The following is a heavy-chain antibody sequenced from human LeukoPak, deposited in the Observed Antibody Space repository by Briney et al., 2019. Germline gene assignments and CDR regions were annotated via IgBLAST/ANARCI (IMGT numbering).Heavy chain of an antibody. D-gene: IGHD6-13*01. CDR3: AREPVVGAAAGTQTDV. CDR1: GFTFSSYS. V-gene: IGHV3-21*01. CDR2: ISSSSSYI. Sequence: PGGSLRLSCAASGFTFSSYSMNWLRQAPGKGLEWVSSISSSSSYIYYADSVKGPFNISRDNAKNSLYLQMNSLRAEDTAVYYCAREPVVGAAAGTQTDVWGQGTTVTVSS. J-gene: IGHJ6*02.